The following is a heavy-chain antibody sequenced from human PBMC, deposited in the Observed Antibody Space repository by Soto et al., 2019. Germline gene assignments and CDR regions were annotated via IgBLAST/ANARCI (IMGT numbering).Heavy chain of an antibody. J-gene: IGHJ3*02. CDR1: GFTFSSYD. V-gene: IGHV3-30-3*01. Sequence: WRTQTRSSAPSGFTFSSYDTHWVRQAPCKWLQWVAVQSYDGSNKYYADSVKGRFNISRDNSKNTLYMQMNSLRAEDTAVYYCARDYYYDSSGYYGGGAFDIWGQGTMV. D-gene: IGHD3-22*01. CDR2: QSYDGSNK. CDR3: ARDYYYDSSGYYGGGAFDI.